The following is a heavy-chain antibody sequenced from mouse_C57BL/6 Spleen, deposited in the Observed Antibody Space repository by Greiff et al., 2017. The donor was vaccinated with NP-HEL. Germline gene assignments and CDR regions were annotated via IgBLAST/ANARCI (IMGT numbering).Heavy chain of an antibody. CDR1: GFSFNTYA. V-gene: IGHV10-1*01. CDR3: VRQITTVVGAMDY. D-gene: IGHD1-1*01. Sequence: EVKLVESGGGLVQPKGSLKLSCAASGFSFNTYAMNWVRQAPGKGLEWVARIRSKSNNYATYYADSVKDRFTISRDDSESMLYLQMNNLKTEDTAMYYCVRQITTVVGAMDYWGQGTSVTVSS. CDR2: IRSKSNNYAT. J-gene: IGHJ4*01.